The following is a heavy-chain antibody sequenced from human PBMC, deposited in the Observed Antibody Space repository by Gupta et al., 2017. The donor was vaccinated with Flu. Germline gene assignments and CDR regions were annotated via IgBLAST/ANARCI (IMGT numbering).Heavy chain of an antibody. V-gene: IGHV3-48*03. CDR2: ISSSGSTI. CDR3: ASRLIGRYSSSSDGY. Sequence: EVQLVESGGGLVQPGGSLRLSCAASGFTFSRYEMNWVRQAPGKGLEWVSYISSSGSTIYYADSVKGRFTISRDNAKNSLYQQMNSLRAEDTAVYYCASRLIGRYSSSSDGYWGQGTLVTVSS. CDR1: GFTFSRYE. D-gene: IGHD6-6*01. J-gene: IGHJ4*02.